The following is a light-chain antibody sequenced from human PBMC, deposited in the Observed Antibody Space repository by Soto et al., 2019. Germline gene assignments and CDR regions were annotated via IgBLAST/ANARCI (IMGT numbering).Light chain of an antibody. CDR3: QQYNQWPRT. J-gene: IGKJ4*01. CDR2: DAS. CDR1: QSVSSN. Sequence: EIVMTQSPATLSVSPGERATLSCRASQSVSSNLAWYQQKPGQAPRLLIYDASTRATGIPARFSGSGSGTEFTLTISSLQSEDFAVYYCQQYNQWPRTFGGGTKVEIK. V-gene: IGKV3-15*01.